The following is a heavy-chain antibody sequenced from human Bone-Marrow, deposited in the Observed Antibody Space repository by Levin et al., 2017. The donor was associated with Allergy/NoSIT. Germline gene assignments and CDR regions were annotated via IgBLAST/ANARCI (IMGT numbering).Heavy chain of an antibody. V-gene: IGHV4-39*01. D-gene: IGHD3-9*01. CDR3: ARHRDYDILTGPGPKGTRGAFDI. Sequence: SETLSLTCSVSGGSISSSNYYWGWIRQPPGKGLEWIGSIYYRGSTYYNPSLKSRVTISVDTSKNQFSLKLTSVTAADTAVYYCARHRDYDILTGPGPKGTRGAFDIWGQGTMVSVSS. J-gene: IGHJ3*02. CDR2: IYYRGST. CDR1: GGSISSSNYY.